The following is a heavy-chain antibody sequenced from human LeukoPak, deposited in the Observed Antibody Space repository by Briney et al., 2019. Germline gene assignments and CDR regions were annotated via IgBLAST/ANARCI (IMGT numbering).Heavy chain of an antibody. CDR2: IYHSGST. CDR3: ARHVGTYLDY. CDR1: GAPITGYY. J-gene: IGHJ4*02. V-gene: IGHV4-59*08. D-gene: IGHD3-10*01. Sequence: PSETLSLTCTVSGAPITGYYWSWIRQPPGKGLECIGYIYHSGSTNYNPSLKSRVTISVDTSKNQFSLKLSSVTAADTAVYYCARHVGTYLDYWGQGTLVTVSS.